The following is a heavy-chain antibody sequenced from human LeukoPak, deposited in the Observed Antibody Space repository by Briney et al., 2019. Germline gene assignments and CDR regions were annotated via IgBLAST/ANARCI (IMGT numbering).Heavy chain of an antibody. J-gene: IGHJ4*02. CDR2: IYYSGST. CDR3: ARDSGYSYGDY. CDR1: GGSISSSSYY. Sequence: SETLSLTCTVSGGSISSSSYYWGWIRQPPGKGLEWIGSIYYSGSTYYNPSLKSRVTISVDTSKNQFSLKLSSVTAADTAVYYCARDSGYSYGDYWGQGTLVTVSS. V-gene: IGHV4-39*07. D-gene: IGHD5-18*01.